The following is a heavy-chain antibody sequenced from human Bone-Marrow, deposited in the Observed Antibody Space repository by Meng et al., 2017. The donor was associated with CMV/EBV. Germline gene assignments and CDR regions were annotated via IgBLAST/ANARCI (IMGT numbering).Heavy chain of an antibody. CDR3: TRHIVVPTAKTSGMDV. Sequence: GGPLRLSCTASGFTFGDYAMSWFRQAPGKGLEWVGFIISKAYGGTTESAASVKGRFTISRDDSKSIAYLQMNSLKTEDTVVYYCTRHIVVPTAKTSGMDVWGQGTTVTVSS. CDR2: IISKAYGGTT. J-gene: IGHJ6*02. CDR1: GFTFGDYA. V-gene: IGHV3-49*03. D-gene: IGHD2-2*01.